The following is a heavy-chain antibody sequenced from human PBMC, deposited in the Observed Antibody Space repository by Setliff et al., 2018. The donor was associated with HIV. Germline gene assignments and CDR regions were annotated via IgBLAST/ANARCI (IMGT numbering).Heavy chain of an antibody. J-gene: IGHJ4*02. CDR1: GFNLNDYA. V-gene: IGHV3-15*01. CDR3: TTSQESDC. CDR2: IKRKSDGLTL. Sequence: GGSLRLSCIGSGFNLNDYAVSWVRQAPGKGLEWVGRIKRKSDGLTLDYAAPVKGRFTISRDDLKNMLFLQMDSLQTEDTAVYYCTTSQESDCWGQGTLVTVSS.